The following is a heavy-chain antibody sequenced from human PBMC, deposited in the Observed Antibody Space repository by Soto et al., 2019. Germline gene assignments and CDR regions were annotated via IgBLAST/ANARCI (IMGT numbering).Heavy chain of an antibody. D-gene: IGHD2-8*01. J-gene: IGHJ4*02. V-gene: IGHV1-69*12. CDR2: IIPIFGTA. Sequence: QVQLVQSGAEVKKPGSSVKVSCKASGGTFSSYAISWVRQAPGQGLEWMGGIIPIFGTANYAQKFQGRVTITADESTSTAYMEMSSLRSEDTAVYYCATEGDCTNGVCPAYYFDYWGQGTLVTVSS. CDR3: ATEGDCTNGVCPAYYFDY. CDR1: GGTFSSYA.